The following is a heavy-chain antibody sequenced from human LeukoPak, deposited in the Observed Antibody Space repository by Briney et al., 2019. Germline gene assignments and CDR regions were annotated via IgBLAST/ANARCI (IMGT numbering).Heavy chain of an antibody. CDR3: AKEGGSWFYFDS. D-gene: IGHD6-13*01. V-gene: IGHV3-23*01. Sequence: GGSLRLSCAASGFTFSSYAMSWVRQAPGKGLEWVSAISGSGGSTYYADSVKSRFTISRDKTKNTLYLQMNSLRAEDTATYYCAKEGGSWFYFDSWGQGTPVTVSS. CDR1: GFTFSSYA. J-gene: IGHJ4*02. CDR2: ISGSGGST.